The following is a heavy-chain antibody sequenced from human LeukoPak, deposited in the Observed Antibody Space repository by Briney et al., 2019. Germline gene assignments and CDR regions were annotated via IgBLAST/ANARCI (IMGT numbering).Heavy chain of an antibody. D-gene: IGHD4-17*01. J-gene: IGHJ4*02. CDR1: GFTFTNAW. CDR3: TTGYNYGDYVFDY. CDR2: IKSKTDGGTT. V-gene: IGHV3-15*01. Sequence: GGSLRLSCEASGFTFTNAWMNWVRQAPGKGPEWVGRIKSKTDGGTTDYAAPVKGRFTISRDDSKNTLYLQMNSLKTEDTAVYYCTTGYNYGDYVFDYWGQGTLVTVSS.